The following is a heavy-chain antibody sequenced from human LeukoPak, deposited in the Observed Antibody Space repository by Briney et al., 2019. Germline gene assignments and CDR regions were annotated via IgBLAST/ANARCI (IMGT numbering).Heavy chain of an antibody. CDR1: GGSISSSSYY. CDR3: ARQGGYGDYYFDY. D-gene: IGHD4-17*01. J-gene: IGHJ4*02. CDR2: IYYSGST. V-gene: IGHV4-39*01. Sequence: SETLSLTCTVSGGSISSSSYYWGWIRQPPGKGLEWIGSIYYSGSTYYNPSLKSRVTISVDTPKNQFSLKLSSVTAADTAVYYCARQGGYGDYYFDYWGQGTLVTVSS.